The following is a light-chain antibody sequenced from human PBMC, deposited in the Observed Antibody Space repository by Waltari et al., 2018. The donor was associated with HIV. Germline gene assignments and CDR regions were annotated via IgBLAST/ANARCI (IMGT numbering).Light chain of an antibody. CDR1: SCYVGGHTY. CDR3: SSYTSSSTPVV. CDR2: EFS. J-gene: IGLJ2*01. V-gene: IGLV2-14*01. Sequence: QSALTQPASVSGSPGQSITIPSPGTSCYVGGHTYVSWYQQHPGNAPKPMIYEFSNRPSGGSKRFSGSKSGNTASLTISGLQAEDEADYYCSSYTSSSTPVVFGGGTKLTVL.